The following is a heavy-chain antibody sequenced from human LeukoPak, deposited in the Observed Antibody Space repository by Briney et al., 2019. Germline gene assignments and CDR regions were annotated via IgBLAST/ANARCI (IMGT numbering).Heavy chain of an antibody. CDR1: GFHFSTYA. Sequence: PGRSLRLSCAASGFHFSTYAMHWVRQAPGKGLEWVAVISYDGSNKYYADSVKGRFTISRDNSKNTLYLQMNSLRAEDTAVYYCARGAPADYWGQGTLVTVSS. V-gene: IGHV3-30-3*01. CDR2: ISYDGSNK. J-gene: IGHJ4*02. CDR3: ARGAPADY.